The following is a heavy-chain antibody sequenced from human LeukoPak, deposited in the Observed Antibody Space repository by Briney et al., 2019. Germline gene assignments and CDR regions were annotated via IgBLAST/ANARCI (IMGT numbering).Heavy chain of an antibody. D-gene: IGHD6-19*01. CDR2: INPNSGGT. J-gene: IGHJ4*02. V-gene: IGHV1-2*06. Sequence: ASVKVSCKASGYTFTDYYMHWVRQAPGQGLEWMGRINPNSGGTNYAQKFQGRVTMTRDMSISTAYMELSRLRSDDTAVYYCARRGIAVAGTLPLIDYWGQGTLVTVSS. CDR3: ARRGIAVAGTLPLIDY. CDR1: GYTFTDYY.